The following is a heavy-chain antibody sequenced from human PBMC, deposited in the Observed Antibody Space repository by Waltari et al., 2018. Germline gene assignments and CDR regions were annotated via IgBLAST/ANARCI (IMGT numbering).Heavy chain of an antibody. V-gene: IGHV1-18*01. Sequence: VQLVQSGAEVKKPGASVKVSCTASAYTFTSSGITCVRQAPGQGLEWMGWSSANNGNTNYAQKLQGRVTMTTDTSTSTDYMELRSLRSDDTAVDYCARDLVGGYRSRFDYWGQGTLVTVSS. CDR1: AYTFTSSG. CDR2: SSANNGNT. D-gene: IGHD6-13*01. CDR3: ARDLVGGYRSRFDY. J-gene: IGHJ4*02.